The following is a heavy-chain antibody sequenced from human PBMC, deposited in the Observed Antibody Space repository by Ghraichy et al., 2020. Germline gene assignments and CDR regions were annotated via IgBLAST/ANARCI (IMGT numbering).Heavy chain of an antibody. V-gene: IGHV1-46*01. CDR1: GYTFTSYY. CDR2: MNPSGGST. D-gene: IGHD2-15*01. J-gene: IGHJ6*02. CDR3: ARHGGGMDV. Sequence: ASVKVSCKASGYTFTSYYMHWVRQAPGQGLEWMGIMNPSGGSTSYSQKFQGRVTMTRDTSTSTVYMELSSLRSDDTAVYFCARHGGGMDVWGQGTTVTVSS.